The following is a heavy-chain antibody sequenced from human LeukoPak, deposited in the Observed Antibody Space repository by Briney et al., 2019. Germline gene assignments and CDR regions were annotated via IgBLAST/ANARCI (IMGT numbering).Heavy chain of an antibody. J-gene: IGHJ4*02. CDR1: GFTFSSYS. CDR2: ISSSSSYI. CDR3: ARGGGLWFGELLPFDY. Sequence: PGGSLRLSCAASGFTFSSYSMNWVRQAPGKGLEWVSSISSSSSYIYYADSVKGRFTISRGNAKNSLYLQMNSLRAEDTAVYYCARGGGLWFGELLPFDYWGQGTLVTVSS. D-gene: IGHD3-10*01. V-gene: IGHV3-21*01.